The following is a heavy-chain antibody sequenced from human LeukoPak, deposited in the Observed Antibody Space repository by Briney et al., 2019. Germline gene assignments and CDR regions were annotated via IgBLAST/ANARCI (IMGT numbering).Heavy chain of an antibody. Sequence: GGSRRLSCGGTGLSFGSEGMSGVGEALGKRLEWVSAISATGGTTYYADSVKGRFTISRDNSKNTLYLQMNSLRAEDTAIYYCAKNGDRGAYCSGGSCYPYYYYYIDVWGKGTTVTISS. V-gene: IGHV3-23*01. CDR1: GLSFGSEG. CDR3: AKNGDRGAYCSGGSCYPYYYYYIDV. J-gene: IGHJ6*03. D-gene: IGHD2-15*01. CDR2: ISATGGTT.